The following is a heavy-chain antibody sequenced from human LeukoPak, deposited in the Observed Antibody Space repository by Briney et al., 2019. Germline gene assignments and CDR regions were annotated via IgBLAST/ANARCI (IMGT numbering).Heavy chain of an antibody. V-gene: IGHV4-61*02. CDR3: ARGYYYDSSGSDAFDI. J-gene: IGHJ3*02. CDR1: GGSISSGSYY. CDR2: IYTSGST. Sequence: MSSQTLSLTCTISGGSISSGSYYRSWIRPPAGKGLEWIGRIYTSGSTNYNPSLKSRVTTSVDTSKNQFSLKLSSVTAADTAVYYCARGYYYDSSGSDAFDIWGQGTMVTVSS. D-gene: IGHD3-22*01.